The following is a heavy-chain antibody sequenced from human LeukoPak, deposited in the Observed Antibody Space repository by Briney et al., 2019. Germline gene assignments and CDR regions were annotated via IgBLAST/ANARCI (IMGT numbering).Heavy chain of an antibody. CDR1: GGSISSYF. CDR2: ALYTGST. CDR3: ARDNGYSYGIDY. D-gene: IGHD5-18*01. J-gene: IGHJ4*02. V-gene: IGHV4-59*01. Sequence: SETLSLICSVSGGSISSYFWSWIRQAPGKGLEWVGYALYTGSTEYNPALKSRVTISLDTSNNQFSLRLGSVTAADTAVYYCARDNGYSYGIDYWGQGRLVTVSS.